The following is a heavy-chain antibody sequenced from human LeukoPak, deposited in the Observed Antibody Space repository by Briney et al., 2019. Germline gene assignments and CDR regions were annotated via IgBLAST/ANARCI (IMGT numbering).Heavy chain of an antibody. CDR3: ARRSGYYWDAFDI. V-gene: IGHV3-7*01. D-gene: IGHD3-22*01. J-gene: IGHJ3*02. CDR1: GVTFSSYW. Sequence: PGGSLRLSCAASGVTFSSYWMTWVRQAPGKGLEWVANIKQDGSEKDYVDSVKGRFTISRDNPNNLLYLQMSYLRGEDTAVYYCARRSGYYWDAFDIWGQGTMVTVSS. CDR2: IKQDGSEK.